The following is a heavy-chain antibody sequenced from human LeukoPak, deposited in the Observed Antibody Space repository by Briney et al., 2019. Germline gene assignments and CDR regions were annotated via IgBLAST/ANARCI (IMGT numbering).Heavy chain of an antibody. V-gene: IGHV3-15*01. D-gene: IGHD3-22*01. CDR2: IKTKTAGGTI. J-gene: IGHJ4*02. Sequence: GGSLRLSCAASGFAFSSQAMGWVRQAPGKGLEWVARIKTKTAGGTIDYAAPVKGRFTISRDDSKNTVYLQMNSLKTEDTAVYYCTTSYYGSSGYRAWGQGTLVTVSS. CDR1: GFAFSSQA. CDR3: TTSYYGSSGYRA.